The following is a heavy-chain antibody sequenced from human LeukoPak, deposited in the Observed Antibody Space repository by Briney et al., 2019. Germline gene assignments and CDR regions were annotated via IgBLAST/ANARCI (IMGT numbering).Heavy chain of an antibody. J-gene: IGHJ3*02. CDR3: ARAPGYCSSTSCATHAFDI. CDR1: GGPISSGSYY. D-gene: IGHD2-2*01. CDR2: IYTSGST. V-gene: IGHV4-61*02. Sequence: SETLSLTCTVSGGPISSGSYYWSWIRQPAGKGLEWIGRIYTSGSTNYNPSLKSRVTISVDTSKNQFSLKLSSVTAADTAVYYCARAPGYCSSTSCATHAFDIWGQGTMVTVSS.